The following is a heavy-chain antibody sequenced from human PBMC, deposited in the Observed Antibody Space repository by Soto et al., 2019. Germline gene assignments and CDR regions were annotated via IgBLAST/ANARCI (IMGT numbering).Heavy chain of an antibody. D-gene: IGHD6-13*01. J-gene: IGHJ3*02. CDR2: ISSSSSYI. V-gene: IGHV3-21*01. Sequence: GGSLRLSCAASGFTFSSYSMNWVRQAPGKGLEWVSSISSSSSYIYYADSVKGRFTISRDNAKNSLYLQMNSLRAEDTAVYYCAREGGYSSSWSRRDAFDIWGQGTMVTVSS. CDR3: AREGGYSSSWSRRDAFDI. CDR1: GFTFSSYS.